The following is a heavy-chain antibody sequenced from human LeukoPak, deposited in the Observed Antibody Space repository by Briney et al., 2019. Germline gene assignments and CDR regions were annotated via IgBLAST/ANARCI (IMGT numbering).Heavy chain of an antibody. CDR2: ISGSGGST. V-gene: IGHV3-23*01. CDR3: AKDIRGYSSGWFLFDY. D-gene: IGHD6-19*01. Sequence: GGSLRLSCAASGFTFSSYWMSWVRQAPGKGLEWVSAISGSGGSTYYADSVKGRFTISRDNSKNTLYLQMNSLRAEDTAVYYCAKDIRGYSSGWFLFDYWGQGTLVTVSS. CDR1: GFTFSSYW. J-gene: IGHJ4*02.